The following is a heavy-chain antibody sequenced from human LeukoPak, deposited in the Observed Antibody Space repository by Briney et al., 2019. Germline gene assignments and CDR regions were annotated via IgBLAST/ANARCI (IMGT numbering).Heavy chain of an antibody. CDR2: ISYDGSNK. J-gene: IGHJ3*02. D-gene: IGHD3-16*02. Sequence: GGSLRLSCAASGFTFSSYAMHWVRQAPGKGLEWVAVISYDGSNKYYADSVKGRFTISRDNSKNTLYLQMNSLRAEDTAVYYCARDSKTSYDYVWGSYRMTDAFDIWGQGTMVTVSS. CDR1: GFTFSSYA. V-gene: IGHV3-30-3*01. CDR3: ARDSKTSYDYVWGSYRMTDAFDI.